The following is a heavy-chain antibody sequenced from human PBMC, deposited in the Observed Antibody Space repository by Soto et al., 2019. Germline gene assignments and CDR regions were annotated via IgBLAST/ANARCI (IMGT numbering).Heavy chain of an antibody. J-gene: IGHJ3*02. CDR1: GYTYTSYA. D-gene: IGHD3-3*01. V-gene: IGHV1-3*01. CDR2: INAGNGNT. Sequence: QVQLVQSGAEVKKPGASVKVSCKASGYTYTSYAMHWVRQAPGQRLERMGWINAGNGNTKYSQKFQGRVTITRDAAAGTAYMELSSLRCEDTAVYYCARDRGITIFGVVTLKDDAFDIWGQGTMVTVSS. CDR3: ARDRGITIFGVVTLKDDAFDI.